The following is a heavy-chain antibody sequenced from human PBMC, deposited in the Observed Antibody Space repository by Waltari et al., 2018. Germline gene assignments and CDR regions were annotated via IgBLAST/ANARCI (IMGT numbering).Heavy chain of an antibody. D-gene: IGHD4-17*01. V-gene: IGHV4-39*02. CDR2: IYYSGST. CDR3: ARDSTVTTLGIDI. Sequence: QLQLQESGPGLVKPSETLSLPCTVSGGSISSSSYYWGWIRQPPGTGLEWIGGIYYSGSTDYNPSLKSRVAISVDTSKNQFSRKLSSVTAADTAVYYCARDSTVTTLGIDIWGQGTMVTVSS. J-gene: IGHJ3*02. CDR1: GGSISSSSYY.